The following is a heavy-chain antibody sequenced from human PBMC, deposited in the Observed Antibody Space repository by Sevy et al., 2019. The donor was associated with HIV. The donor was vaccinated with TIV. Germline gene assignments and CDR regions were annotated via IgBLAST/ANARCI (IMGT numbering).Heavy chain of an antibody. CDR1: GYTLSELP. CDR3: ATLDFWSDHPFYGTDV. Sequence: ASVKVSCKVSGYTLSELPMHWVRQAPGKGLEWLGGFDPEDGETIYAHKFQGRVTMTTDTSTDTAYMELSRLRSEDTAVYYCATLDFWSDHPFYGTDVWGQGTTVTVSS. J-gene: IGHJ6*02. D-gene: IGHD3-3*01. CDR2: FDPEDGET. V-gene: IGHV1-24*01.